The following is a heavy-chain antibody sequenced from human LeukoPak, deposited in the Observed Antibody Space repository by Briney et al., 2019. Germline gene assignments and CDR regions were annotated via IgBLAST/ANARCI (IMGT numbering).Heavy chain of an antibody. CDR1: GGSFSSYY. CDR3: ARPMYYYDSSGYGGYWLDP. J-gene: IGHJ5*02. Sequence: PSETLSLTCTVSGGSFSSYYWSWIRQPPGKGLEWIGYIYYSGSTNYNPSLKSRVTISVDTSKNQFSLKLSSVTAADTAVYYCARPMYYYDSSGYGGYWLDPWGQGTLVTVSS. D-gene: IGHD3-22*01. CDR2: IYYSGST. V-gene: IGHV4-59*08.